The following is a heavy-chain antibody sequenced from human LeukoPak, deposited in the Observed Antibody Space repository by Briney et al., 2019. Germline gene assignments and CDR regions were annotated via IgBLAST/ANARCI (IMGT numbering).Heavy chain of an antibody. V-gene: IGHV3-7*01. J-gene: IGHJ4*02. D-gene: IGHD3-3*02. CDR2: IKQDGSEK. CDR1: GFTFTSYW. Sequence: GGSLRLSCAASGFTFTSYWMSWVRQAPGKGLEWVANIKQDGSEKNYVDSVKGRFTISRDNAKNSMSLQMNSLRAEDTAVYYCTREGILARVDYWGQGTLVTVSS. CDR3: TREGILARVDY.